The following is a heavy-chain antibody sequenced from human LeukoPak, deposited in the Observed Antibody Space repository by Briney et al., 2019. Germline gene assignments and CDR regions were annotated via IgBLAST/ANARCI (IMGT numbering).Heavy chain of an antibody. CDR1: GFIFSTYA. J-gene: IGHJ4*02. Sequence: PGGSLRLSCAASGFIFSTYAMHWVRQAPGKGLEWVAVISYDGSNTYYADSVKGRFTISRDSSKNTLHLQMSSLRAEDTAVYYCARADFNGSGSHPPGGFDYWGQGTLVTVSS. D-gene: IGHD3-10*01. CDR2: ISYDGSNT. V-gene: IGHV3-30*04. CDR3: ARADFNGSGSHPPGGFDY.